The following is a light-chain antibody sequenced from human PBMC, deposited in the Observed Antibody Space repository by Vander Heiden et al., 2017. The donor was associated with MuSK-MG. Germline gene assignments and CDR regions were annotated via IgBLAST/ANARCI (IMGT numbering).Light chain of an antibody. CDR1: SSNIGSNY. CDR2: RNN. V-gene: IGLV1-47*01. J-gene: IGLJ3*02. Sequence: QSVLTPPPSASGTPGQRVTISCSGSSSNIGSNYVYWYQQLPGTAPKLLIYRNNQRPSGVPDRFSGSKSGTSASLAISGLRSEDEADYYCAAWDDSLSGLFGGGTKLTVL. CDR3: AAWDDSLSGL.